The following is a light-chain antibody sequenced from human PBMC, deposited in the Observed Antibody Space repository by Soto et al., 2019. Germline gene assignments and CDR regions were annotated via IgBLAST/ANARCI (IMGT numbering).Light chain of an antibody. CDR1: SSNIGSEY. Sequence: QLVLTQPPSASGTPGQRVTISCSGSSSNIGSEYVFWFQQVPGTSPKLLIYRNNQRPSGVPDRFSGSKSGTSASLAISGLRSEDEADYYCASWDDSRSGVVFGGGTKLTVL. J-gene: IGLJ2*01. CDR2: RNN. CDR3: ASWDDSRSGVV. V-gene: IGLV1-47*01.